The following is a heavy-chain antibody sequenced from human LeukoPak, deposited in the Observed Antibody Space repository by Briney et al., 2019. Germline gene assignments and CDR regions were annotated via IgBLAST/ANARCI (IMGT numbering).Heavy chain of an antibody. CDR1: GFTFSSYA. V-gene: IGHV3-23*01. CDR3: AKFLRTTVARNRYDY. J-gene: IGHJ4*02. CDR2: ISGSGGST. D-gene: IGHD4-23*01. Sequence: GGSLRLSCAASGFTFSSYAMSWVRQAPGKGLDWVSGISGSGGSTYYADSVKGRFTISRDNSKNTLYLQMNSLRAEDTAVYYCAKFLRTTVARNRYDYWGQGTLVTVSS.